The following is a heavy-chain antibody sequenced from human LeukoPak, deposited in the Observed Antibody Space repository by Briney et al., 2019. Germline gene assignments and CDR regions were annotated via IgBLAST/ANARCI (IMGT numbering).Heavy chain of an antibody. J-gene: IGHJ4*02. V-gene: IGHV5-51*01. CDR1: EYSFATYW. CDR2: IFPDDSET. Sequence: GESLKISRKGSEYSFATYWIGWGRQMPGQGLEWMGIIFPDDSETRYSPSFQGQVTISADKSISTAYLQWSSLKASDTAMYYCARRYNWNDVGYFDYWGQGTLVTVSS. CDR3: ARRYNWNDVGYFDY. D-gene: IGHD1-1*01.